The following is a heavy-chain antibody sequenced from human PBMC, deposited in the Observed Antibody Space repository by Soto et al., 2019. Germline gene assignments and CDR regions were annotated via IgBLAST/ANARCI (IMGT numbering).Heavy chain of an antibody. CDR1: GFIVSDTY. D-gene: IGHD2-15*01. CDR2: ISNRGDT. CDR3: AREPRYCCGGSCSITGDAYDI. J-gene: IGHJ3*02. V-gene: IGHV3-66*01. Sequence: EVHLVESGGGLVQPGGSLRLSCTASGFIVSDTYVNWVRQAPGKGLEWVSVISNRGDTHYADSVRGRFSLSRDTSDNTLHLQMNNLSSDDTAVYYCAREPRYCCGGSCSITGDAYDIWGQGTMVTDSS.